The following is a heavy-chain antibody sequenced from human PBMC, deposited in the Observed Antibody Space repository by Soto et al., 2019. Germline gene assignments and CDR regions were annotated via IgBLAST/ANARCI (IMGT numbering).Heavy chain of an antibody. V-gene: IGHV4-59*01. Sequence: PSETLSLTCTVSSGSISSYYWSWIRQPPGKGLEWIGYIHYTGNTNSNPSLKGRVTLSIDPSWNQFSLKLRSVTAADTAVYYCARDNALHCSSTSCHLRGMDVWGQGTTVTVSS. D-gene: IGHD2-2*01. CDR1: SGSISSYY. CDR2: IHYTGNT. J-gene: IGHJ6*02. CDR3: ARDNALHCSSTSCHLRGMDV.